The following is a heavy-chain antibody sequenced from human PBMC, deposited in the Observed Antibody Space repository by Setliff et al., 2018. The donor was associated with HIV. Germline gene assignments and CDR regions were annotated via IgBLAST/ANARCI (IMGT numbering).Heavy chain of an antibody. CDR1: GFTVSSYY. V-gene: IGHV3-66*02. Sequence: GGSLRLSCVASGFTVSSYYMSWVRQAPGKGLEWVSVIYSGGSTYYADSVKGRFTISRDNSKNTLYLQMNSLRAEDTAVYYCARDGLADGLDYWGQGTLVTVSS. CDR2: IYSGGST. CDR3: ARDGLADGLDY. J-gene: IGHJ4*02.